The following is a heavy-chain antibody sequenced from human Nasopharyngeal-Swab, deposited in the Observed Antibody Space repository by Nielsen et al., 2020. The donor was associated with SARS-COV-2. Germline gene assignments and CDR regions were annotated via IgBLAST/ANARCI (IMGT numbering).Heavy chain of an antibody. Sequence: GGSLRLSCAASGFAFSSYAMSWVRQTPGKGLEWVSSFSGSSSKTYYADYVKGRFTISRDTSKNTLYLQMNSLRADDTAVYYCAKDGGGWYTSGWYYFDYWGQGTLVTVSS. CDR2: FSGSSSKT. J-gene: IGHJ4*02. V-gene: IGHV3-23*01. CDR1: GFAFSSYA. CDR3: AKDGGGWYTSGWYYFDY. D-gene: IGHD6-19*01.